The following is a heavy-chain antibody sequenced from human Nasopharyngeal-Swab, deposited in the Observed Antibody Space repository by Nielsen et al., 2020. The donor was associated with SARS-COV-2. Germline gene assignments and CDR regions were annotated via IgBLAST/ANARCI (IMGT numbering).Heavy chain of an antibody. J-gene: IGHJ4*02. Sequence: GGSLRLSCAASGSASSGNWMHWVHQVPGKQPVWLSSINFDGSARGYAEFVKGRFTISRDNAKNILYLEMSSLRAEDSGIYFCIKYHDGWNWGQGTPVTVSS. CDR3: IKYHDGWN. CDR2: INFDGSAR. D-gene: IGHD5-24*01. CDR1: GSASSGNW. V-gene: IGHV3-74*01.